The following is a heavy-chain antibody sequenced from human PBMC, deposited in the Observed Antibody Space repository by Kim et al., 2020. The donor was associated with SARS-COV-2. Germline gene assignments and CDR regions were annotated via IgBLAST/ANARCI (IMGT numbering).Heavy chain of an antibody. CDR2: ISAYNGNT. V-gene: IGHV1-18*04. D-gene: IGHD1-26*01. CDR3: ARSGIGGSRLRPLTYFDY. J-gene: IGHJ4*02. CDR1: GYTFTSYG. Sequence: ASVKVSCKASGYTFTSYGISWVRQAPGQGLEWMGWISAYNGNTNYAQNLQGRVTMTTDTSTSTAYMELRSLRSDDTAVYYCARSGIGGSRLRPLTYFDYWGQGTLVTVSS.